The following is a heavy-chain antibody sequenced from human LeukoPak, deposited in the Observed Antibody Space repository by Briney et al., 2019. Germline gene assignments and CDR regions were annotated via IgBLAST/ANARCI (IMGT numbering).Heavy chain of an antibody. D-gene: IGHD2-2*01. Sequence: PSETLSLTCTVSGGSISSYYWSWIRQPPGKGLEWIGYIYYSGSTNYNPSLKSRVTISVDTSKNQFSLKLSSVTAADTAVYYCAREKCSSTSCPIDYWGQGTLVTVSS. V-gene: IGHV4-59*12. CDR1: GGSISSYY. CDR2: IYYSGST. J-gene: IGHJ4*02. CDR3: AREKCSSTSCPIDY.